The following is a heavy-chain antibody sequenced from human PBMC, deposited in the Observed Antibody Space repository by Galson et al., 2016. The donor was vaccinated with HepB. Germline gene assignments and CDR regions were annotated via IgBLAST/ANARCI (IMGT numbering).Heavy chain of an antibody. CDR1: GFTFSSFG. Sequence: SLRLSCAASGFTFSSFGMAWVRQAPGKGLEWVSTITREGGDTFYADSVKGRFTISRDNPNYTLFLQMNSLIAEDSAVYYCAKLPCIGCRSFDYWGQGTLVTVSS. D-gene: IGHD2-8*01. CDR3: AKLPCIGCRSFDY. J-gene: IGHJ4*02. CDR2: ITREGGDT. V-gene: IGHV3-23*01.